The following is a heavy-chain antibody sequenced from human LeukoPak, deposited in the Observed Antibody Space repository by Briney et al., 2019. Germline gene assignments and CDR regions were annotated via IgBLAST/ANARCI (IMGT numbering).Heavy chain of an antibody. D-gene: IGHD5-18*01. CDR2: IYYSGST. V-gene: IGHV4-30-4*01. CDR3: ARDSGYSYGFDY. CDR1: GGSISSGDYY. J-gene: IGHJ4*02. Sequence: SQTLSLTCTVSGGSISSGDYYWSWIRQPPGKGLEWIGYIYYSGSTYYNPSLKSRVTISVDTSKNQFSLKLSSVTAADTAVYYCARDSGYSYGFDYWGQGTLVTVSS.